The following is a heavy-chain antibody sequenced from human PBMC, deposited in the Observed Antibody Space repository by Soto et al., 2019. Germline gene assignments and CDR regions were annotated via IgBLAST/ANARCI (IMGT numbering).Heavy chain of an antibody. CDR3: ATGSSLGAPR. CDR2: IKSKTDGGTS. CDR1: GFTFGHVW. D-gene: IGHD3-16*01. Sequence: EVQLVESGGGLVKPGGSLRLSCAASGFTFGHVWISWVRQAPGKGVEWVGRIKSKTDGGTSDYAAPVKGRFTISRDDSKNTLYLQMNSLKAADTAVYYCATGSSLGAPRWGQGTLVTVSS. J-gene: IGHJ4*02. V-gene: IGHV3-15*01.